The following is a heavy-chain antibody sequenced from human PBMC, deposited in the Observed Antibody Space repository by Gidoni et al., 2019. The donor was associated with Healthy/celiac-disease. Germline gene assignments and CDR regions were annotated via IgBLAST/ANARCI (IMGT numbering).Heavy chain of an antibody. J-gene: IGHJ6*02. CDR2: IWYDGSNK. CDR3: AREFLAYGMDV. V-gene: IGHV3-33*01. D-gene: IGHD3-3*02. CDR1: GFTFSSYG. Sequence: QVQLVESGGGVVQPGRSLRLSCAASGFTFSSYGMHWVRQAPGKGLEWVAVIWYDGSNKYYADSVKGRFTISRDNSKNTLYLQMNSLRAEDTAVYYCAREFLAYGMDVWGQGTTVTVSS.